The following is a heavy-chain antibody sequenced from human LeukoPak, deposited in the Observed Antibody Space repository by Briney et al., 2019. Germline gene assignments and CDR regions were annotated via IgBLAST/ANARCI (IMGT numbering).Heavy chain of an antibody. D-gene: IGHD1-20*01. J-gene: IGHJ4*02. V-gene: IGHV3-33*08. CDR2: IWANGRDV. CDR3: ARDRNNYYFDF. CDR1: GFTFSDYY. Sequence: GGSLRLSCEASGFTFSDYYMGWIRQAPGKGLQWVTFIWANGRDVYYAESVKGRFTVSRDNSNNVLYLHMNSVRAEDTAVYYCARDRNNYYFDFCGQGTQVTVSS.